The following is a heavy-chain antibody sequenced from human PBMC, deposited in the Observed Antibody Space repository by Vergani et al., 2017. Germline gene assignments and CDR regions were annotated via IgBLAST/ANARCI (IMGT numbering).Heavy chain of an antibody. CDR2: ISAYNGNT. CDR1: GYTFTSYG. CDR3: ARDRRGPAAHYGMDV. Sequence: QVQLVQSGAEVKKPGASVKVSCKASGYTFTSYGISWVRQAPGQGLEWMGWISAYNGNTNYAQKLQGRVTMTTDTSTSTAYMELRSLRSEDTAVYYCARDRRGPAAHYGMDVWGQGTTVTVSS. V-gene: IGHV1-18*01. D-gene: IGHD3-10*01. J-gene: IGHJ6*02.